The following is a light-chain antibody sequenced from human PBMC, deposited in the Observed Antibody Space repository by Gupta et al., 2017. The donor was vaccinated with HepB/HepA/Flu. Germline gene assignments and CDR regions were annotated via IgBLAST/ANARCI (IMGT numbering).Light chain of an antibody. CDR1: QSISSW. Sequence: ASVGDRVTITCRASQSISSWLAWYQQKPGKAPKLLIYKASSLESGVPSRFSGSGSGTEFTLTISSLQPDDFATYYCQQYNSYSYTFGQGTKLEIK. J-gene: IGKJ2*01. CDR3: QQYNSYSYT. CDR2: KAS. V-gene: IGKV1-5*03.